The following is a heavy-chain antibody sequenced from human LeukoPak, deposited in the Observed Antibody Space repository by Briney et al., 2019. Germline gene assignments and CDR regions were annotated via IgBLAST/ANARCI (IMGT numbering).Heavy chain of an antibody. D-gene: IGHD3-22*01. V-gene: IGHV1-18*01. CDR1: GYTFTSYG. J-gene: IGHJ4*02. Sequence: ASVKVSCKASGYTFTSYGISWVRQAPGQGLEWMGWISAYNGNTNYAQKLQGRVTMTTGTSTSTAYMELRSLRSDDTAVYYCARDRFPRYYYDSSGYGKFDYCGQGTLVTVSS. CDR3: ARDRFPRYYYDSSGYGKFDY. CDR2: ISAYNGNT.